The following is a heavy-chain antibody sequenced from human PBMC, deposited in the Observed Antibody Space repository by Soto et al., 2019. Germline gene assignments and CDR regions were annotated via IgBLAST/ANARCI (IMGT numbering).Heavy chain of an antibody. V-gene: IGHV1-18*01. CDR3: ARDTYYYASSGPCYFDF. Sequence: QVQLVQSGAEVKKPGASVKVSCKASGYIFTNYGISWVRQAPGQGLEWMGWISAYNGDTNYAQKLQGRVSMTTDTTTSTAYMELKSLASDDRAVYYCARDTYYYASSGPCYFDFWGQGTLVPVSS. J-gene: IGHJ4*02. CDR1: GYIFTNYG. CDR2: ISAYNGDT. D-gene: IGHD3-22*01.